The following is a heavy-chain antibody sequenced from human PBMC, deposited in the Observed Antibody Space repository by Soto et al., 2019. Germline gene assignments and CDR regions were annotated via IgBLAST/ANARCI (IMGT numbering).Heavy chain of an antibody. D-gene: IGHD2-21*02. CDR3: AKVDRDCDYFSEYYFDY. CDR1: GFTFSSYG. Sequence: QVKLVESGGGVVQPGRSLRLSCAASGFTFSSYGMHWVRQAPGKGLEWVAVISYDGSNKYYADSVKGRFTISRDNSKNTLYLQMNSLRAEDTAVYYCAKVDRDCDYFSEYYFDYWGQGTLVTVSS. CDR2: ISYDGSNK. J-gene: IGHJ4*02. V-gene: IGHV3-30*18.